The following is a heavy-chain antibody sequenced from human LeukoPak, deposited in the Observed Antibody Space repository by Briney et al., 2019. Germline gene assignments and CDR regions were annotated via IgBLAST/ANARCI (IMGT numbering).Heavy chain of an antibody. V-gene: IGHV4-59*01. Sequence: SETLSLTCTVSGDSISPYYWSWIRQSPGKGLEWIGYIYKGDTNYNPSLKSRVTISVDTSKNQFSLKLRSVTAADTAMYYCARYRAFDIWGHGTMVTVSS. J-gene: IGHJ3*02. CDR2: IYKGDT. CDR3: ARYRAFDI. CDR1: GDSISPYY.